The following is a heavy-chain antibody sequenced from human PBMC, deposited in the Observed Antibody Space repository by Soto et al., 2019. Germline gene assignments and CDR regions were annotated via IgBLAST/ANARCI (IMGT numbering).Heavy chain of an antibody. CDR3: AFPGIVGGIKQDC. CDR2: IYHNGNT. V-gene: IGHV4-4*02. J-gene: IGHJ4*02. CDR1: GGSISSTNW. Sequence: QVQLQESGPGLVQPSETLSLTCAVSGGSISSTNWWSWVRQPPGKGLEWIGEIYHNGNTNYNQSLKSRVTISMDKSKNLFYLRLNSVTDADTAVYYCAFPGIVGGIKQDCWGQGTLVTVSS. D-gene: IGHD1-26*01.